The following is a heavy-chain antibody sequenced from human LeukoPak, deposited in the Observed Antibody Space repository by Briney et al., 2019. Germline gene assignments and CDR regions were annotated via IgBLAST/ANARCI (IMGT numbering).Heavy chain of an antibody. CDR3: SRVVMKDFYYYYMDV. Sequence: ASVNCSCKASGYTSTDYDVNWVRHAPAQGLEWMGWMSRISGGTGYAQKFQGKVTITRSISRNTAYMELSRLSSEDTAVYFCSRVVMKDFYYYYMDVWGKGTTIIISS. D-gene: IGHD2-21*01. CDR1: GYTSTDYD. V-gene: IGHV1-8*01. J-gene: IGHJ6*03. CDR2: MSRISGGT.